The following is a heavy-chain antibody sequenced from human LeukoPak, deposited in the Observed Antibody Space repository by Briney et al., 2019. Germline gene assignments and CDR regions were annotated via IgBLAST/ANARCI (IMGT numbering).Heavy chain of an antibody. CDR1: GFTFRTYA. Sequence: GGSLRLSCGASGFTFRTYAMSWVRQAPGKGLEWVSGISDGGGRTFYAESVKGRFTVSRDNSKNTLYLRMNGLRAEDTAIYYCTKNQVLDDTGSWYAYWGQGTLVTVSS. D-gene: IGHD6-13*01. CDR3: TKNQVLDDTGSWYAY. J-gene: IGHJ4*02. V-gene: IGHV3-23*01. CDR2: ISDGGGRT.